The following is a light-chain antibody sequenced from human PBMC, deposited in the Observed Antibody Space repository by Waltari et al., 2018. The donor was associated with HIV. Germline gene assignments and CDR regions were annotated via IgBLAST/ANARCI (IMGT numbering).Light chain of an antibody. CDR1: SGSIASNY. Sequence: NFMLTQPPSVSESPGKTVTISCTRSSGSIASNYVQWYQQRPGSAPTPLIYEDDQRPSGVPDRFSGSIDTASNSASLTISGLKTEDEADYYCQSFDTSNQWIFGGGTKLTVL. V-gene: IGLV6-57*03. CDR3: QSFDTSNQWI. J-gene: IGLJ2*01. CDR2: EDD.